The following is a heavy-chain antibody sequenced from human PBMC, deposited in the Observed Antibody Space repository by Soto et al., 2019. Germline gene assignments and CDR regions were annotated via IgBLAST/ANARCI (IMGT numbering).Heavy chain of an antibody. V-gene: IGHV3-21*01. D-gene: IGHD6-19*01. J-gene: IGHJ4*02. CDR2: ISSSSSYI. CDR3: ARDPVYSVAGPYYFDY. CDR1: GFTFSSYS. Sequence: GGSLRLSCAASGFTFSSYSMNWVRQAPGKGLEWVSSISSSSSYIYYADSVKGRFTISRDNAKNSLYLQMNSLRAEDTAVYYCARDPVYSVAGPYYFDYWGQGTLVTVSS.